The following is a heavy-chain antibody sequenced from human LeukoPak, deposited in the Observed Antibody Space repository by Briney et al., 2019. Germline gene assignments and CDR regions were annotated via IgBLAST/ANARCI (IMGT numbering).Heavy chain of an antibody. J-gene: IGHJ4*02. CDR1: RFTFSSYA. V-gene: IGHV3-23*01. D-gene: IGHD1-26*01. CDR2: FSGSGGST. CDR3: ARGVGATLY. Sequence: GGSLRLSCAASRFTFSSYAMSWVRQAPGKGLECISGFSGSGGSTYYADSVKGRFTISRDNSKNTLYLQMNSLRAEDTAVYYCARGVGATLYWGQGTLVTVSS.